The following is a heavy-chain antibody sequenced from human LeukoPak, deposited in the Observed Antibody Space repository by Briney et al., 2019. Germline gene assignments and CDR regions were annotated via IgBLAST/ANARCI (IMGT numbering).Heavy chain of an antibody. CDR1: GLTISDYY. Sequence: GGSLRLSCAASGLTISDYYMGWLRQAPGKGLEWLSYISGGSNSINYADSVKGRFTVSRDNTKNSLYLQMNSLRAEDTAVYYCATGSQIREADYWGQGTLVTVSS. CDR3: ATGSQIREADY. D-gene: IGHD3-10*01. CDR2: ISGGSNSI. V-gene: IGHV3-11*01. J-gene: IGHJ4*02.